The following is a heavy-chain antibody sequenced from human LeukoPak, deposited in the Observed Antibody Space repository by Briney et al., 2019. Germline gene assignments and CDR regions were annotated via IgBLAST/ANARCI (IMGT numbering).Heavy chain of an antibody. D-gene: IGHD6-19*01. CDR1: GFTFSSYA. CDR3: ARKFAVAGFDY. J-gene: IGHJ4*02. V-gene: IGHV3-30-3*01. CDR2: ISYDGSNK. Sequence: GGSLRLSCAASGFTFSSYAMHWVRQAPGKGLEWVAVISYDGSNKYYADSVKGRFTISRDNSKNTLYLQMNGLRAEDTAVYYCARKFAVAGFDYWGQGTLVTVSS.